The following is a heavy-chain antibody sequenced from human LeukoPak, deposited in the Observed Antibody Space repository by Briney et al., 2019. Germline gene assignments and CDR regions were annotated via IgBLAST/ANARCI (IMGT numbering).Heavy chain of an antibody. V-gene: IGHV3-9*03. CDR3: AKGSPDGAFDI. Sequence: QSGGSLRLSCAASGFTFDDYAMHWVRQAPGKGLEWVSGISWNSGSIGYADSEKGRFTISRDNAKNSLYLQMNSLRAEDMALYYCAKGSPDGAFDIWGQGTMVTVSS. D-gene: IGHD5-24*01. CDR2: ISWNSGSI. J-gene: IGHJ3*02. CDR1: GFTFDDYA.